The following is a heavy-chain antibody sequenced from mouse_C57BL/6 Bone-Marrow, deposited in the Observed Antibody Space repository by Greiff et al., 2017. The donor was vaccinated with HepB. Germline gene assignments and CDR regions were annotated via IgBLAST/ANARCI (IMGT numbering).Heavy chain of an antibody. D-gene: IGHD1-1*01. CDR3: ARDYYGSIYLYWYFDV. CDR2: ISYDGSN. CDR1: GYSITSGYY. V-gene: IGHV3-6*01. J-gene: IGHJ1*03. Sequence: EVQLQESGPGLVKPSQSLSLTCSVTGYSITSGYYWNWIRQFPGNKLEWMGYISYDGSNNYNPSLKNRISITRDTSKNQFFLKLNSVTTEETATYYCARDYYGSIYLYWYFDVWGTGTTVTVSS.